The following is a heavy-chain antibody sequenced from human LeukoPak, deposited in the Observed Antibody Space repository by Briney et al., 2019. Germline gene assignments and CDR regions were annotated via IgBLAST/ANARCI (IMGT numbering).Heavy chain of an antibody. Sequence: PGGSLRLSCAASGFTFSSYEMNWVRQAPGKGLEWVSHITTDSSSKKYTDSVKGRFTISRDNAKNSLYLQMNSLRAEDTAVYYYTREAGDPSYGMDVWGQGTSVTVSS. J-gene: IGHJ6*02. D-gene: IGHD3-16*01. CDR2: ITTDSSSK. CDR1: GFTFSSYE. V-gene: IGHV3-48*03. CDR3: TREAGDPSYGMDV.